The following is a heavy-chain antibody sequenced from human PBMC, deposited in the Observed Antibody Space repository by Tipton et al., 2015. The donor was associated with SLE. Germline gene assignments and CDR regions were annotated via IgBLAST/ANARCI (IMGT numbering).Heavy chain of an antibody. CDR1: GYTFTSYG. J-gene: IGHJ6*02. V-gene: IGHV1-18*01. Sequence: QSGPEVKKPGASVKVSCKASGYTFTSYGISWVRQAPGQGLEWMGWISAYNDNTNYAQKLQGGVTMTTDTSTSTAYMELRSLRSDDTAVYYCARGMLTWRGAIVGVDVWGQGTTVNVSS. CDR3: ARGMLTWRGAIVGVDV. D-gene: IGHD2-8*01. CDR2: ISAYNDNT.